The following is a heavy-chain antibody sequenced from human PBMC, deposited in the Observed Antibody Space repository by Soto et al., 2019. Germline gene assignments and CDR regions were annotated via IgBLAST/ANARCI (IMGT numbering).Heavy chain of an antibody. Sequence: SVKVSCKASGGTFSSYAISWVRQAPGQGLEWMGGIIPIFGTANYAQKFQGRVTITADESTSTAYMELSSLRSEDTAVYYCARGAILPDIVATSGSFDAFDIWGQGTMVTVSS. CDR1: GGTFSSYA. J-gene: IGHJ3*02. D-gene: IGHD5-12*01. CDR2: IIPIFGTA. V-gene: IGHV1-69*13. CDR3: ARGAILPDIVATSGSFDAFDI.